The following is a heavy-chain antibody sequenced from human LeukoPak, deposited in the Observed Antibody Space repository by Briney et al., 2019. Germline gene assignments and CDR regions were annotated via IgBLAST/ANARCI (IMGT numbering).Heavy chain of an antibody. Sequence: PGGSLRLSCAASGFTFSSYWTHWVRQAPGKGLVWVSRINSDGSSTSYADSVKGRFTISRDNAKNTLYLQMSSLRAEDTAVYYCARDFYYGASDYWGQGTLVTVSS. J-gene: IGHJ4*02. CDR2: INSDGSST. D-gene: IGHD4-17*01. CDR3: ARDFYYGASDY. CDR1: GFTFSSYW. V-gene: IGHV3-74*01.